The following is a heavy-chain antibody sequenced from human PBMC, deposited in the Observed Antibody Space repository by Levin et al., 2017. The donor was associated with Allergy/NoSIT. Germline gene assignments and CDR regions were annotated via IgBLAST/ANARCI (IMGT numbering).Heavy chain of an antibody. CDR3: AKEDVPGYYGSGSANWFDP. Sequence: PGGSLRLSCAASGFTFSSYGMHWVRQAPGKGLEWVAVISYDGSNKYYADSVKGRFTISRDNSKNTLYLQMNSLRAEDTAVYYCAKEDVPGYYGSGSANWFDPWGQGTLVTVSS. D-gene: IGHD3-10*01. J-gene: IGHJ5*02. V-gene: IGHV3-30*18. CDR2: ISYDGSNK. CDR1: GFTFSSYG.